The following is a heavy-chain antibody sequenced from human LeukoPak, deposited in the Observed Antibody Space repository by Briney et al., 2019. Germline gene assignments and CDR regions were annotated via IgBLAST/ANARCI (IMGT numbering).Heavy chain of an antibody. CDR1: GFSLSTSGVG. V-gene: IGHV4-39*07. J-gene: IGHJ5*02. CDR3: ARRFRSYSSNSYAEGWFDP. CDR2: INHSGST. Sequence: SGPTLVEPTQTLTLTCTFSGFSLSTSGVGVGWIRQPPGKGLEWVGEINHSGSTDYNPSLKSRVTISVDTSKKQFSLKLSSVTAADTAVYYCARRFRSYSSNSYAEGWFDPWGQGTLVTVSS. D-gene: IGHD6-13*01.